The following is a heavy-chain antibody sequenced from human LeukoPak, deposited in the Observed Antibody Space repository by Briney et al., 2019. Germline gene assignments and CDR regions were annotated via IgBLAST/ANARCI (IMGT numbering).Heavy chain of an antibody. CDR1: GGTFSSYA. V-gene: IGHV1-69*04. CDR3: ARELWLPLYYYHGMDV. Sequence: ASVKVSCKASGGTFSSYAISWVRQAPGQGLEWMGRIIPILGIANYAQKFQGRVTITADKSTSTAYMELSSLRSEDTAVYYCARELWLPLYYYHGMDVWGQGTTVTVSS. J-gene: IGHJ6*02. CDR2: IIPILGIA. D-gene: IGHD5-18*01.